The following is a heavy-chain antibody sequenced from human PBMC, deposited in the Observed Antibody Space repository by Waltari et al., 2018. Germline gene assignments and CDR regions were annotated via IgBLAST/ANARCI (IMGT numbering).Heavy chain of an antibody. CDR1: GLALGTFN. V-gene: IGHV3-48*01. J-gene: IGHJ3*01. Sequence: EVQLIESGGNLMEPGGALRLSCLVSGLALGTFNMNWVRQAPGKGLEWIAYITTTSRIISYADSVRGRFTISRDNAKDSLYLQMNSLRPEDTAVYHCVRDHRHGFDVWGQGTMVTVSS. CDR2: ITTTSRII. CDR3: VRDHRHGFDV.